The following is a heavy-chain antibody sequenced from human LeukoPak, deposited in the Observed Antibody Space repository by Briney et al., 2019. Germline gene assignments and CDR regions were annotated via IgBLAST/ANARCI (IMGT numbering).Heavy chain of an antibody. CDR1: GFTFSNYA. CDR2: ISGSGGST. V-gene: IGHV3-23*01. D-gene: IGHD3-10*01. J-gene: IGHJ4*02. CDR3: AKEANYYGSGSPPYFDY. Sequence: GGSLRLSCAASGFTFSNYAMSWVRQAPGKGLEWVSAISGSGGSTYYADSVKGRFTISRDNSKNTLYLQMNSLRAEDTAVYYCAKEANYYGSGSPPYFDYWGLGTLVTVSS.